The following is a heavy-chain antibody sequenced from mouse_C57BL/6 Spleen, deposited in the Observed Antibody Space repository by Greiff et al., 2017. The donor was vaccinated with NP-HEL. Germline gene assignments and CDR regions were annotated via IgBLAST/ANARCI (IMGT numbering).Heavy chain of an antibody. CDR3: ARDRFGYFDV. Sequence: EVKLMESGGGLVQSGRSLRLSCATSGFTFSDFYMEWVRQAPGKGLEWIAASRNKANDYTTEYSASVKGRFIVPRDTSQSILYLQMNALRAEDTAIYYCARDRFGYFDVWGTGTTVTVSS. CDR1: GFTFSDFY. CDR2: SRNKANDYTT. J-gene: IGHJ1*03. V-gene: IGHV7-1*01.